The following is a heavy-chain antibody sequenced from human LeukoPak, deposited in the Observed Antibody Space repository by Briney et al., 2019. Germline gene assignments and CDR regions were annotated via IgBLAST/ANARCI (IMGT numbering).Heavy chain of an antibody. J-gene: IGHJ4*02. D-gene: IGHD3-10*01. V-gene: IGHV1-69*13. CDR2: IIPIFGTA. CDR3: AGDTLGYFDY. CDR1: GGTFSSYA. Sequence: SVKVSCKASGGTFSSYAIGWVRQAPGQGLEWMGGIIPIFGTANYAQKFQGRVTITADESTSTAYMELSSLRSEDTAVYYCAGDTLGYFDYWGQGTLVTVSS.